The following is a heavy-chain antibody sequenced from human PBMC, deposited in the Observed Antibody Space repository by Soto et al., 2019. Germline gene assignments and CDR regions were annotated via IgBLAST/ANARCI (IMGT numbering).Heavy chain of an antibody. CDR1: GYTFTSYA. CDR3: ARSAGGYYNWFDP. D-gene: IGHD3-22*01. CDR2: INAGNGNT. V-gene: IGHV1-3*01. J-gene: IGHJ5*02. Sequence: ASVKVSCKASGYTFTSYAMHRVRQAPGQRLEWMGWINAGNGNTKYSQKFQGRVTITRDTSASTAYMELSSLRSEDTAVYYCARSAGGYYNWFDPWGQGTLVTVSS.